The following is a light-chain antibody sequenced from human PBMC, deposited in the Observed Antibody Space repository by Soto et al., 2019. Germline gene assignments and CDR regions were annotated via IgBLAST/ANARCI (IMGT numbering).Light chain of an antibody. CDR3: QQYGSSPRT. V-gene: IGKV3-20*01. CDR2: GAS. Sequence: IVMTQSPATLSVSPGERANLSCRASQSVGTKLAWYQQTPGQAPRLLIYGASSRATGIPDRFSGGGSGTDFTLTISRLEPEDFAVYYCQQYGSSPRTFGQGTKVDIK. J-gene: IGKJ1*01. CDR1: QSVGTK.